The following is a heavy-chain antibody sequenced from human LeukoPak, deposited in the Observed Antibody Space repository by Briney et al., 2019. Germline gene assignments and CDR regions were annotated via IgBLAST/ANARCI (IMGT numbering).Heavy chain of an antibody. CDR3: ARGQVGYYY. J-gene: IGHJ4*02. D-gene: IGHD2-15*01. CDR2: IHYSGST. V-gene: IGHV4-59*01. CDR1: GGSNSSYY. Sequence: SETLSLTCTVSGGSNSSYYWSWIRQPPGKGLEWIGNIHYSGSTNYNPSLKSRVTISVDTSKNQFSLKLSSVTAADTAVYYCARGQVGYYYWGQGTLVTVSS.